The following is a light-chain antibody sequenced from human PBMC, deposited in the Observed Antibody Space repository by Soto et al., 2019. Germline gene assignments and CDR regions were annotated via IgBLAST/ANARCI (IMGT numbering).Light chain of an antibody. J-gene: IGLJ3*02. CDR2: SNN. CDR1: SSNIGINT. Sequence: QSVLTQPPSASGTPGQRVTISCSGSSSNIGINTVNWYQQLPGTAPKVLIYSNNERPSGVPDRLSGSKSGTSASLAISGLQSEDEADYYCAAWDDSLNGWVFGGGTKPPS. CDR3: AAWDDSLNGWV. V-gene: IGLV1-44*01.